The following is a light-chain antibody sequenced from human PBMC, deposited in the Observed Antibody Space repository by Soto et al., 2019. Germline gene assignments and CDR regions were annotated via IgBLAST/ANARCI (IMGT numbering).Light chain of an antibody. Sequence: QSVLTQPPSVSGAPGQGVTISCAGTSSNIGAGYDVHWYQQVPGTAPKLLIYTNSNRPSGVPDRFSGSKSGTSASLAITGLQAEDEDDYYCQSYASSLSALVFGGGTKLTVL. CDR1: SSNIGAGYD. CDR3: QSYASSLSALV. V-gene: IGLV1-40*01. CDR2: TNS. J-gene: IGLJ3*02.